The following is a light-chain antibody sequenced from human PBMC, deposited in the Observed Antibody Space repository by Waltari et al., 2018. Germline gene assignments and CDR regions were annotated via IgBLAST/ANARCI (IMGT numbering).Light chain of an antibody. V-gene: IGKV2-28*01. CDR3: MQALQTPIT. Sequence: DIVMTQSPLSLPVTPGEPASISCRSSQSLLQTNRYNYLDWYLQKPGQSPQVLIYLGSNRASGVPDRFSGSGSGTDFTLKISRVEAEDVGVYYCMQALQTPITFGQGTRLEIK. J-gene: IGKJ5*01. CDR2: LGS. CDR1: QSLLQTNRYNY.